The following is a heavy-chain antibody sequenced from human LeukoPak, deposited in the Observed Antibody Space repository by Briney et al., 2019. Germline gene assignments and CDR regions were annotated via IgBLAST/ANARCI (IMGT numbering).Heavy chain of an antibody. D-gene: IGHD3-22*01. CDR1: GVSISSDNYY. Sequence: PSETLSLTCTVSGVSISSDNYYWSWIRQPPGKGLEWIGRIYTSGSTNYNPSLKSRVTMSVDTSKNQFSLKLSSVTAADTAVYYCARDRGWRGRPFDPWGQGTLVTVSS. V-gene: IGHV4-61*02. J-gene: IGHJ5*02. CDR2: IYTSGST. CDR3: ARDRGWRGRPFDP.